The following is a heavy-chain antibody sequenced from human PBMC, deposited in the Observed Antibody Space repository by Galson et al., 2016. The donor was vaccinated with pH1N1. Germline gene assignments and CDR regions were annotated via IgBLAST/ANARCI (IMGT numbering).Heavy chain of an antibody. J-gene: IGHJ4*02. CDR3: ATDLYFYGSLRKLYFDY. D-gene: IGHD3-10*01. Sequence: SVKVSCKVSGYTLSQISIHWVRQAPGKGLEWMGGFDPRDGETIYAQKFQGRVSMTEDTATDTAYMEMSSLRSDDTAVYYCATDLYFYGSLRKLYFDYWGQGTLVTVSS. V-gene: IGHV1-24*01. CDR2: FDPRDGET. CDR1: GYTLSQIS.